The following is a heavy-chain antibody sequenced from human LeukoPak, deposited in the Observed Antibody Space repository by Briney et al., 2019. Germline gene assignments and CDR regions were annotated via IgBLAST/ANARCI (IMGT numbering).Heavy chain of an antibody. CDR3: AKKVVVGATSPYSDFQD. V-gene: IGHV3-23*01. CDR1: GFAFSSYA. CDR2: ISGSGVTT. J-gene: IGHJ1*01. D-gene: IGHD1-26*01. Sequence: GGSLRLSCAASGFAFSSYAMSWVRQAPGKGLEWVSAISGSGVTTHYAGSVKGRFSISRDNSKNTLYLQMNSLRAEDTALYYCAKKVVVGATSPYSDFQDWGQGTLVTVSS.